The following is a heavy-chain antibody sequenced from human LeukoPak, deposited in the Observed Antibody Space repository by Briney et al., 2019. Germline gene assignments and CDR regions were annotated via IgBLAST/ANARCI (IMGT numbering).Heavy chain of an antibody. CDR2: ISSSSSYI. Sequence: GGSLRLSCAASGFTFSSYSMNWVRQAPGKGLEWVLSISSSSSYIYYADSVKGRFTISRDNAKNSLYLQMNSLRAEDTAVYYCARDECSSTSCPTGYWGQGTLVTVSS. CDR1: GFTFSSYS. J-gene: IGHJ4*02. CDR3: ARDECSSTSCPTGY. V-gene: IGHV3-21*01. D-gene: IGHD2-2*01.